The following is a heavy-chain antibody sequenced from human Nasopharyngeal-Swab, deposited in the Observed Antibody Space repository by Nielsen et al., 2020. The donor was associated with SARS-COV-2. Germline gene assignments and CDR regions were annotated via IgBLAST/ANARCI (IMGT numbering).Heavy chain of an antibody. J-gene: IGHJ6*02. D-gene: IGHD2-21*02. CDR2: IYPGDSDT. V-gene: IGHV5-51*01. Sequence: GESLKISCKGSGYSFTSYWIGWVRQMPGKGLEWTGIIYPGDSDTRYSPSFQGQVTISADKSISTAYLQWSSLKASDTAMYYCARSGDQNSYYYGMDVWGQGTTVTVSS. CDR3: ARSGDQNSYYYGMDV. CDR1: GYSFTSYW.